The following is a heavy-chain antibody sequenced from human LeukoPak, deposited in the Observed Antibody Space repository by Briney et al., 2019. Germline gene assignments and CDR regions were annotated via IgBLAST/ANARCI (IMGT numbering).Heavy chain of an antibody. CDR2: IREDGSEK. CDR3: ARESTEDRPGS. CDR1: GFTFSSYW. Sequence: GGSLRLSCAASGFTFSSYWMTWVRQAPGKGLEWVANIREDGSEKYYVDSVKGRFTISRDDAKNSLFLQMNSLRAEDTAVYYCARESTEDRPGSWGQGTLVTVSS. V-gene: IGHV3-7*01. D-gene: IGHD5/OR15-5a*01. J-gene: IGHJ5*02.